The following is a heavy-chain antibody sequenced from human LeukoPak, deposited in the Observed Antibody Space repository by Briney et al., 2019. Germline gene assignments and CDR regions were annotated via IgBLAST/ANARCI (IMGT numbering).Heavy chain of an antibody. V-gene: IGHV4-59*01. CDR2: IYYSGST. CDR3: AREWPPDYHCSSTSCYAGFGMDV. J-gene: IGHJ6*02. D-gene: IGHD2-2*01. Sequence: SETLSLTCTVSGGSISSYYWSWIRQPPGKGLEWIGYIYYSGSTNYDPSLKSRVTISVDTSKNQFSLKLSSVTAADTAVYYCAREWPPDYHCSSTSCYAGFGMDVWGQGTTVTVSS. CDR1: GGSISSYY.